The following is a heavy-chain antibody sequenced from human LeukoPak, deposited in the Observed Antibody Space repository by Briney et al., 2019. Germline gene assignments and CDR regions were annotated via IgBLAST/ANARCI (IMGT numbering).Heavy chain of an antibody. CDR3: AKATRPYYYDSSGYYDAFDI. CDR2: ISWNSGSI. V-gene: IGHV3-9*01. Sequence: RSLLLSCAASGFTFDDYAMHWVRQAPGKGLEWVSGISWNSGSIGYADSVKGRFTISRDNAKNSLYLQMNSLRAEDTALYYCAKATRPYYYDSSGYYDAFDIWGQGTMVTVSS. J-gene: IGHJ3*02. D-gene: IGHD3-22*01. CDR1: GFTFDDYA.